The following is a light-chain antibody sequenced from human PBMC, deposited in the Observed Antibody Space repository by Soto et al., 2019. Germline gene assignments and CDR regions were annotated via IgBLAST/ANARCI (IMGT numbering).Light chain of an antibody. CDR3: QQYGSSPEFT. V-gene: IGKV3-20*01. J-gene: IGKJ3*01. CDR2: GAY. Sequence: EIVLTQSPGTLSLSPGERATLSCRASQSVSSGFLAWYQQRPGQAPRLLIYGAYRRATGVPDRFSGSGSGTDFTLTISRLEPEDFAVDYCQQYGSSPEFTFGPGTKVDIK. CDR1: QSVSSGF.